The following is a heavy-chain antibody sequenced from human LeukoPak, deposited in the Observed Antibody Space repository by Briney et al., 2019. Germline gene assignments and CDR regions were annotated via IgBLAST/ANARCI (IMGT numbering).Heavy chain of an antibody. V-gene: IGHV3-48*03. CDR3: ARRFRD. D-gene: IGHD5-24*01. CDR1: GLPFSGFE. CDR2: IKHDGSLK. J-gene: IGHJ4*02. Sequence: PGGSLRLSCVGSGLPFSGFELNWVRQAPGKGLEWVSYIKHDGSLKTYADSVKGRFTISRDDTRNSLSLQMNSLRPEDTAIYYCARRFRDWGQGTLVTVSS.